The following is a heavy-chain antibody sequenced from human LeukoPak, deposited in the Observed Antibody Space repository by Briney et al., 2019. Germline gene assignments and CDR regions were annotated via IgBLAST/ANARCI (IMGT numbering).Heavy chain of an antibody. D-gene: IGHD6-13*01. V-gene: IGHV3-21*01. Sequence: TGGSLRLSCAASGFTFSSYSMNWVRQAPGKGLEWVSSISSSSSYIYYADSVKGRFTISRDNAKNSLYLQMNSLRAEDTAVYSSARPGVRSWFLYYWGQGTLVTVSS. CDR3: ARPGVRSWFLYY. CDR2: ISSSSSYI. J-gene: IGHJ4*02. CDR1: GFTFSSYS.